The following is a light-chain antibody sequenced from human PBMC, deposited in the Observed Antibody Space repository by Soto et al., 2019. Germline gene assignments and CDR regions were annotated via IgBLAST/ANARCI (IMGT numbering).Light chain of an antibody. CDR3: QQYYGTPPWT. V-gene: IGKV4-1*01. J-gene: IGKJ1*01. Sequence: DIVMTQSPDSLAVSLGEGATINCKSSQSVLYSSNNKNYLAWYQQKPGQPPKLLIYWASTRESGVPDRFSGSESGTDFTLTISSLQAEDVAVYYCQQYYGTPPWTFGQGTKVEIK. CDR2: WAS. CDR1: QSVLYSSNNKNY.